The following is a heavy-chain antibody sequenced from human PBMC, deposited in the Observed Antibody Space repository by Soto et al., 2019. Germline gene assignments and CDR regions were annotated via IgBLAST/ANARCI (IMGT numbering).Heavy chain of an antibody. CDR1: GYTFTSYY. CDR2: VYPSGGAT. D-gene: IGHD4-17*01. CDR3: GTPMTRPWYFDF. Sequence: QVQLVQSGAEVKKPGASVKISCKTSGYTFTSYYVHWVRQAPGQGLEWMGMVYPSGGATSYAQKFQGRVAVTADTATSTVYMDLYSLRSDDTAVYYCGTPMTRPWYFDFWGQGTLVSVSS. V-gene: IGHV1-46*01. J-gene: IGHJ4*02.